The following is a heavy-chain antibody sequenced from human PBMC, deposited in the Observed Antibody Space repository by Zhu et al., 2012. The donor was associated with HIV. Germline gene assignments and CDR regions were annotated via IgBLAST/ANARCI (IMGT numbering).Heavy chain of an antibody. CDR3: ARGVGADY. D-gene: IGHD3-16*01. Sequence: QVQLQESGPGLVKPSETLSLTCTVSGGSIGSYYWSWIRQPPGKGLEWIGYIYTSGSTNYNPSLKSRVTISVDTSKNQFSLKLSSVTAADTAVYYCARGVGADYWGQGTLVTVSS. CDR2: IYTSGST. J-gene: IGHJ4*02. V-gene: IGHV4-4*09. CDR1: GGSIGSYY.